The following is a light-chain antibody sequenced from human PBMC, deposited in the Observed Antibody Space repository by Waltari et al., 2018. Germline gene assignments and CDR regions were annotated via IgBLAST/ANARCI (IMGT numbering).Light chain of an antibody. CDR3: CSYAGSWIWV. CDR2: EVT. V-gene: IGLV2-23*02. CDR1: NSDVGNYSL. J-gene: IGLJ3*02. Sequence: QAALTQPASVSGSPGQSITISCTGSNSDVGNYSLVSWYQKHPGKAPKLIIYEVTNRPSGISDRFSGLKTGKTASLTISGLQAEDEADYYCCSYAGSWIWVFGGGTELTVL.